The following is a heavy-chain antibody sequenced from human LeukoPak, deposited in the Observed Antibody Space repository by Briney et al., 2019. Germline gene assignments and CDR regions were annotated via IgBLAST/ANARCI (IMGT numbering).Heavy chain of an antibody. CDR2: INHSGST. CDR1: GGSFSGYY. D-gene: IGHD3-10*01. Sequence: PSETLSLTCAVHGGSFSGYYWSWIRQPPGKGLEWIGEINHSGSTNYNPSLKSRVTISVDTSKNQFSLKLSSVTAADTAVYYCAGDSHNYGRWYFDLWGRGTLVTVSS. CDR3: AGDSHNYGRWYFDL. J-gene: IGHJ2*01. V-gene: IGHV4-34*01.